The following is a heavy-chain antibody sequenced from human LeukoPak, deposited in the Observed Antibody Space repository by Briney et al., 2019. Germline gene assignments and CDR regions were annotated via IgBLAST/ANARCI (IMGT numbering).Heavy chain of an antibody. CDR3: ARVLVDYGQRDY. CDR2: INQDGSEK. Sequence: EGSLRLSCSASGFTFSSYWMTWVRQAPGKGLEWVANINQDGSEKYYVDSVKGRFTISRDNAKNSLYLQINSLRAEDTAVYYCARVLVDYGQRDYWGQGTLVIVSS. CDR1: GFTFSSYW. J-gene: IGHJ4*02. D-gene: IGHD4-17*01. V-gene: IGHV3-7*01.